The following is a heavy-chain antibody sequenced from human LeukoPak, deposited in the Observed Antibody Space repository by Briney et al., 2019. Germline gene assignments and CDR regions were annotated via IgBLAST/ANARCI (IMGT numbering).Heavy chain of an antibody. CDR2: IYTSGST. CDR3: ARVQWLTIYYDSSGYYNWFDP. D-gene: IGHD3-22*01. Sequence: SETLSLTCTVSGGSISSYYWSWIRQPAGKGLEWIGRIYTSGSTNYNPSLKSRVTMSVDTSKNQFSLKLSSVTAADTAVYYCARVQWLTIYYDSSGYYNWFDPWGQGTLVTVSS. J-gene: IGHJ5*02. V-gene: IGHV4-4*07. CDR1: GGSISSYY.